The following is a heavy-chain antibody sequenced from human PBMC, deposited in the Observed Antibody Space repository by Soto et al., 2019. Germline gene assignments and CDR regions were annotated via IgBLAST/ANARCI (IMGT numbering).Heavy chain of an antibody. D-gene: IGHD7-27*01. CDR1: GYTFTSYG. J-gene: IGHJ3*02. V-gene: IGHV1-18*04. CDR2: ISAYNGNT. Sequence: QVQLVQSGAEVKKPGASVKVSCKASGYTFTSYGISWVRQAPGQGLEWMGWISAYNGNTNYAQKLQGRVTMTTDTSTSTAYMELRSLRSDDTAMYYCARQKKTGGTPDDAFDIWGQGTMVTVSS. CDR3: ARQKKTGGTPDDAFDI.